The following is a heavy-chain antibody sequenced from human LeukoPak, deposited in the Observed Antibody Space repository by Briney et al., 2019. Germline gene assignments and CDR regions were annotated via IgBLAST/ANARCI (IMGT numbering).Heavy chain of an antibody. CDR3: ARQKCTSASCLTKNAFDI. J-gene: IGHJ3*02. V-gene: IGHV4-4*09. D-gene: IGHD2-2*01. Sequence: SETLSLTCTVSGSISCYYWSWRRPPPGKGLGWSGFIYTSGSTNYNPSLESRVTISVDTSKNQFSLDLSSVTAADTAVYYCARQKCTSASCLTKNAFDIWGQGTMVTVSS. CDR1: GSISCYY. CDR2: IYTSGST.